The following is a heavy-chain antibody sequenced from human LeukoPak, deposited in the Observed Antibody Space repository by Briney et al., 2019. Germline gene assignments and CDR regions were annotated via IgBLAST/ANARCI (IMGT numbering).Heavy chain of an antibody. CDR3: ARIPPHRIPESPVPYYYYMDV. CDR2: IIPIFGTA. D-gene: IGHD2-2*01. Sequence: SVKVSCKASGGTFSSYAISWVRQAPGQGLEWMGGIIPIFGTANYAQKFQGRVTITTDESTSTAYMELSSLRSEDTAVYYCARIPPHRIPESPVPYYYYMDVWGKGTTVTVSS. J-gene: IGHJ6*03. V-gene: IGHV1-69*05. CDR1: GGTFSSYA.